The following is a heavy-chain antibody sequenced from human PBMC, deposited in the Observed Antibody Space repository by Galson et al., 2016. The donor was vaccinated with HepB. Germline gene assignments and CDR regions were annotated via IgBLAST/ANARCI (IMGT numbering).Heavy chain of an antibody. Sequence: SLRLSCAASGFTFSSYWMSWVRQAPGKGLEWVANIKQDANEKNYVGSVRGRFSISRDNAQNSLYLQMNSLRAEDTAVYYCAKDNYYGTGSYYPYKYYGIDVWGQGTTVTVSS. CDR1: GFTFSSYW. V-gene: IGHV3-7*01. CDR3: AKDNYYGTGSYYPYKYYGIDV. J-gene: IGHJ6*02. D-gene: IGHD3-10*01. CDR2: IKQDANEK.